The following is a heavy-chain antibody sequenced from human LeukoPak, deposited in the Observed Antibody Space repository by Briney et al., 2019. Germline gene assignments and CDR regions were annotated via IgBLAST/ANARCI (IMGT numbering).Heavy chain of an antibody. CDR2: INSDGSST. J-gene: IGHJ3*02. CDR3: AKDFHRLGEFDAFDI. Sequence: GGSLRLSCAASGFTFSSYWMHWVRQAPGKGLVWVSRINSDGSSTSYADSVKGRFTISRDNAKNSLYLQMNSLRAEDTALYYCAKDFHRLGEFDAFDIWGQGTMVTVSS. V-gene: IGHV3-74*01. CDR1: GFTFSSYW. D-gene: IGHD3-16*01.